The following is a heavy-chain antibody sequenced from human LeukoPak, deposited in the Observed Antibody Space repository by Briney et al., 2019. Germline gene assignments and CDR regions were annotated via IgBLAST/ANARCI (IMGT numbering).Heavy chain of an antibody. CDR1: GGSFSGYY. CDR2: IYYSGST. D-gene: IGHD4-11*01. V-gene: IGHV4-59*12. J-gene: IGHJ3*02. Sequence: SETLSLTCAVYGGSFSGYYWSWIRQPPGKGLEWIGYIYYSGSTNYNPSLKSRVTMSVDTSKNQFSLKLSSVTAADTAVYYCAGNSDYIDDAFDIWGQGTMVTVSS. CDR3: AGNSDYIDDAFDI.